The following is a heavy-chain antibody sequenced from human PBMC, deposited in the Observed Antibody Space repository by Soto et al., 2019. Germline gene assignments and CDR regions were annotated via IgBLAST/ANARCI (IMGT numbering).Heavy chain of an antibody. Sequence: EAQLVESGGGLVEPGGSLRVSCAASGFSFSDAWKIWVRQAPGKGLEWVGRIKSKAHGETADYAAPVKGRFTISRDDSKNTVYLQMNSLKIEDTAVYYCTTGVDGYNPFDYWGQGTLVTVSS. D-gene: IGHD5-12*01. CDR2: IKSKAHGETA. J-gene: IGHJ4*02. CDR1: GFSFSDAW. V-gene: IGHV3-15*07. CDR3: TTGVDGYNPFDY.